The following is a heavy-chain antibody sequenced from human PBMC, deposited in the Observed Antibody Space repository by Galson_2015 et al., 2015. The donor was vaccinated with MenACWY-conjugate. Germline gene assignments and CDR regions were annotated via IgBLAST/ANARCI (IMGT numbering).Heavy chain of an antibody. CDR2: ISGGGGGST. CDR1: GSSLTTYA. CDR3: VRDQWRQWLVHGNDAFDL. J-gene: IGHJ3*01. D-gene: IGHD6-19*01. Sequence: SLRLSCAASGSSLTTYAMNWVRQAPGKGPEWVSGISGGGGGSTYYADFVKGRFAISKDNSKNTLYLQMNSLRAEDTAVYYCVRDQWRQWLVHGNDAFDLWGQGTKVTVSS. V-gene: IGHV3-23*01.